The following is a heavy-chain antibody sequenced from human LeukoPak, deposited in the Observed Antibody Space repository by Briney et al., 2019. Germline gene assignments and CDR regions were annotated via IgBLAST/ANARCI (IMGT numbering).Heavy chain of an antibody. CDR1: GFTFSSYA. D-gene: IGHD3-10*01. J-gene: IGHJ4*02. Sequence: GGSLRLSCAASGFTFSSYAMHWVRQAPGKGLEWVAVISYDGSNKYYADSVKGRFTISRDNSKNTLYLQMNSLRAEDTAVYYCVAGPDYYGSGGLNDYWGQGTLVPVSS. CDR3: VAGPDYYGSGGLNDY. V-gene: IGHV3-30*04. CDR2: ISYDGSNK.